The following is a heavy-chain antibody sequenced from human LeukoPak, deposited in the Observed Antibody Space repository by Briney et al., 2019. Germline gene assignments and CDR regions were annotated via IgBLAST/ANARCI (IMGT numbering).Heavy chain of an antibody. J-gene: IGHJ4*02. V-gene: IGHV4-34*01. D-gene: IGHD6-19*01. CDR1: GGSFSGYY. CDR3: AREGVRQWLVLED. Sequence: SESLSLTCAVYGGSFSGYYWSWIRQPPGKGLEWIGEINHSGSTNYNPSLKSRVTISVDTSKNQFSLKLSSVTAADTAVYYCAREGVRQWLVLEDWGQGTLVTVSS. CDR2: INHSGST.